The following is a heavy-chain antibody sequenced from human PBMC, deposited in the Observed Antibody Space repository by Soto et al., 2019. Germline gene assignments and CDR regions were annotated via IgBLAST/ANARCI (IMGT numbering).Heavy chain of an antibody. CDR2: ISYDGSNK. D-gene: IGHD1-26*01. V-gene: IGHV3-30-3*01. CDR1: GFTFGSYA. CDR3: ARHSAPRMSGSYRGGAFDI. Sequence: GGSLRLSCAASGFTFGSYAMHWVRQAPGKGLEWVAVISYDGSNKYYADSVKGRFTISRDNSKNTLYLQMNSLRAEDTAVYYCARHSAPRMSGSYRGGAFDIWGQGTMVTVSS. J-gene: IGHJ3*02.